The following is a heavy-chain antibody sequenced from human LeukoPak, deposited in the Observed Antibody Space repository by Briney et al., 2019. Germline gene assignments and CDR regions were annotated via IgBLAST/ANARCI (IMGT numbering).Heavy chain of an antibody. J-gene: IGHJ4*02. D-gene: IGHD5-12*01. V-gene: IGHV3-23*01. CDR2: ISGSGGST. CDR1: GFTFSSYA. CDR3: AKGREEWLRFFDY. Sequence: PGGSLRLSCAASGFTFSSYAMSWVRRAPGKGLEWVSAISGSGGSTYYADSVKGRFTISRDNSKNTLYLQMNSLRAEDTAVYYCAKGREEWLRFFDYWGQGTLVTVSS.